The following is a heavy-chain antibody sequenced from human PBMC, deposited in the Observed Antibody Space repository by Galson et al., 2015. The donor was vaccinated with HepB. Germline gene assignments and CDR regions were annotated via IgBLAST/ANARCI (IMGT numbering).Heavy chain of an antibody. CDR1: GFIFSDHY. J-gene: IGHJ4*02. D-gene: IGHD6-19*01. Sequence: SLRLSCAASGFIFSDHYIDWVRQAPGKGLEWVAVISYDGNNKYYADSVKGRFTIFRDNSKNTLYLQVNIVRAEDTAVYYCARKSGWYGRPIDYWGQGTLVTVSS. V-gene: IGHV3-30*03. CDR2: ISYDGNNK. CDR3: ARKSGWYGRPIDY.